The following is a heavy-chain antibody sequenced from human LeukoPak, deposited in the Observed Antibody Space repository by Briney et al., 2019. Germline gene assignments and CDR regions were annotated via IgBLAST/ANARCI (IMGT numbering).Heavy chain of an antibody. J-gene: IGHJ4*02. V-gene: IGHV3-30-3*01. CDR3: ARDGGGPFDY. CDR1: GFTFSRYA. Sequence: GGSLRLSCAASGFTFSRYAMHWVRQAPGKGLEWVAVIPYDGSSEYYADSVKGRFTISRDNSKNTLYLQMNSLRAEDTAVYYCARDGGGPFDYWGQGTLVTVSS. CDR2: IPYDGSSE.